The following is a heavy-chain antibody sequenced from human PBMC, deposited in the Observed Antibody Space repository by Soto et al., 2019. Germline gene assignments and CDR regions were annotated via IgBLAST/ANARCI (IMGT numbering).Heavy chain of an antibody. J-gene: IGHJ6*02. D-gene: IGHD2-15*01. CDR1: GGTFSSYA. Sequence: ASVKVSCKASGGTFSSYAISWVRQAPGQGLEWMGGIIPIFGTANYAQKFQGRVTITADESTSTAYMELSSLRSEDTAVYYCARVYCSGGSCYSALRFYYYGMDVWGQGTTVTVSS. CDR3: ARVYCSGGSCYSALRFYYYGMDV. CDR2: IIPIFGTA. V-gene: IGHV1-69*13.